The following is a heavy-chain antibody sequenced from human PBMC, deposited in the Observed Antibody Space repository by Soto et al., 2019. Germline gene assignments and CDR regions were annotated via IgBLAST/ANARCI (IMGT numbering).Heavy chain of an antibody. CDR1: GGSISSYY. J-gene: IGHJ3*02. D-gene: IGHD3-3*01. CDR2: IYYSGST. V-gene: IGHV4-59*05. Sequence: PSETLSLTCTVSGGSISSYYWSWIRQPPGKGLEWIGSIYYSGSTYYNPSLKSRVTISVDTSKNQFSLKLSSVTAADTAVYYCASDDFWSGYYEAFDIWGQGTMVTVSS. CDR3: ASDDFWSGYYEAFDI.